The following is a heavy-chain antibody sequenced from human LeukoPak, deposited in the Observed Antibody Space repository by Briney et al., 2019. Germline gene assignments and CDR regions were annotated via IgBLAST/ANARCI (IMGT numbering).Heavy chain of an antibody. V-gene: IGHV4-4*02. Sequence: PSGTLSLTCAVSGGSISSSNWWSWVRQPPGQGLEWIGEIYHSGSTNYNPSLKSRVTISVDTSKNQFSLKLSSVTAADTAVYYCARGRTYYYDSSGYSQAFDIWGQGTMVTVSS. CDR2: IYHSGST. CDR1: GGSISSSNW. CDR3: ARGRTYYYDSSGYSQAFDI. J-gene: IGHJ3*02. D-gene: IGHD3-22*01.